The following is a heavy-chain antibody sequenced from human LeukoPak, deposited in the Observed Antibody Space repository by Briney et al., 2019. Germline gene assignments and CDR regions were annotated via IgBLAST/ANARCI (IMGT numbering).Heavy chain of an antibody. CDR3: ASTGTVVTLGGLAFDI. J-gene: IGHJ3*02. Sequence: GESLKISCKGSGYSFTSYWIGWVRQMPGKGLEWMGIIYPGDSDTRYSPSFQGQVTISADKSISTAYLQWSSLKASDTAMYYCASTGTVVTLGGLAFDIWGQGTMVTVSS. V-gene: IGHV5-51*01. CDR2: IYPGDSDT. CDR1: GYSFTSYW. D-gene: IGHD4-23*01.